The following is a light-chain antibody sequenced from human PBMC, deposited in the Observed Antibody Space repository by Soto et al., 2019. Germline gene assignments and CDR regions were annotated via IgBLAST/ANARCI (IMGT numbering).Light chain of an antibody. Sequence: EIVLTQSPATLSLSPGEIATLSCSASQSVSINLAWYQQKPGQAPRLLIYGASNRPTGIPARFTGSGSGTDFNLTISSLEPEDFAVYYCQQRSSWPPITFGGGTKVDIK. J-gene: IGKJ4*01. V-gene: IGKV3-11*01. CDR3: QQRSSWPPIT. CDR1: QSVSIN. CDR2: GAS.